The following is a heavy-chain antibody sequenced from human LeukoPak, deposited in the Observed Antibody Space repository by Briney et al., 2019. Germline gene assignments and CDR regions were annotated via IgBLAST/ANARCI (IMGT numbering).Heavy chain of an antibody. CDR3: ARGNEYYYDSSGYYYI. Sequence: SETLSLTCTVSGYSISSDSYWGWIRQPPGRGLEWIGTFYRSGSTNYNPSLKSRVTISVDTSKNQFSLKLSSVTAADTAVYYCARGNEYYYDSSGYYYIWGQGTLVTVSS. CDR1: GYSISSDSY. D-gene: IGHD3-22*01. V-gene: IGHV4-38-2*02. J-gene: IGHJ4*02. CDR2: FYRSGST.